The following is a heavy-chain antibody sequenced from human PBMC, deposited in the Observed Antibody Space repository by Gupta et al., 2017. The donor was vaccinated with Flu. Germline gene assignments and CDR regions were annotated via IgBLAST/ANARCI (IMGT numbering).Heavy chain of an antibody. J-gene: IGHJ4*02. CDR2: IKTKAET. V-gene: IGHV3-48*03. Sequence: EVQLVEAGGGLVPSGGSLRRSCAASGFTFSDYEMSWFILAPWKGLEWISFIKTKAETYYTDSVKCLFTISRHNVKNSVYLTMNNLRAKGTAVYFGVSDHCDSWGQGTLVTGSS. CDR1: GFTFSDYE. CDR3: VSDHCDS.